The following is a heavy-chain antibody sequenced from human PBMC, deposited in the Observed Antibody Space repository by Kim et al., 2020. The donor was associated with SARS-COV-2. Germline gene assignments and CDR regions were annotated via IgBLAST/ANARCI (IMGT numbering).Heavy chain of an antibody. CDR3: TGDLVGPTGMAY. D-gene: IGHD1-26*01. Sequence: APSMQSRFTISRDDSKNSLYLQMNSLKAEDTAVYYCTGDLVGPTGMAYWGQGALVTVSS. V-gene: IGHV3-72*01. J-gene: IGHJ4*02.